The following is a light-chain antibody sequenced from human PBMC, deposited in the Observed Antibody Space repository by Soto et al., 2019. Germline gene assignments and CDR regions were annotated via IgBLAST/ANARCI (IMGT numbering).Light chain of an antibody. CDR2: DVS. J-gene: IGLJ1*01. V-gene: IGLV2-14*01. CDR3: SSYTISSTYV. CDR1: ASDVGGYHY. Sequence: QSALTQPASVFGSPGQSIAISCTGTASDVGGYHYVSWYQQYPGKVPKLIISDVSNRPSGVSDRFSGSKSGNTASLTISGLQAEDEADYYCSSYTISSTYVFGTGTKVTVL.